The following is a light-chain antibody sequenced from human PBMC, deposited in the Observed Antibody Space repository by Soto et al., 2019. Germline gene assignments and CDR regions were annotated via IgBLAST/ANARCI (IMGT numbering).Light chain of an antibody. V-gene: IGKV2D-29*01. Sequence: DIALTQTPLSLSVTPGQPASISCKASQSLLYSDGKTYLSWYLHKPGQPPQLLIYEVSNRFSGAPDRFRGSGSGTDFTLKISRVEAEDVGVYYCMQTTLLPFTFGPGTKVDIK. CDR3: MQTTLLPFT. J-gene: IGKJ3*01. CDR1: QSLLYSDGKTY. CDR2: EVS.